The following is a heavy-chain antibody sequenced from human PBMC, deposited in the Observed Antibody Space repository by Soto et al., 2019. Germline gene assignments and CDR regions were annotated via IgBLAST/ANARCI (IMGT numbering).Heavy chain of an antibody. CDR1: GFTFSSYA. Sequence: GGSLRLSCAASGFTFSSYAMSWVRQAPGKGLEWVSAISGSGGSTYYADSVKGRFTISRDNSKNTLYLQMNSLRAEDTAVYYCAKDFRVVVVPADPFDYWGQGTLVTVSS. J-gene: IGHJ4*02. D-gene: IGHD2-2*01. CDR3: AKDFRVVVVPADPFDY. V-gene: IGHV3-23*01. CDR2: ISGSGGST.